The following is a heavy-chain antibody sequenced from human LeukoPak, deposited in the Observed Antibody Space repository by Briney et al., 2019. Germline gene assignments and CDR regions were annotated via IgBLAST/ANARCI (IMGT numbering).Heavy chain of an antibody. Sequence: PGGSLRLSCAASGFTFSSYGMHWVRQAPGKGLEWVTFIRYDGSNKYYADSVKGRFTISRDNSKNTLYLHMNSLRAEDTAVYYCARGARRGDDYGGFFDYWGPGMLVTVSS. CDR2: IRYDGSNK. CDR3: ARGARRGDDYGGFFDY. D-gene: IGHD4-23*01. CDR1: GFTFSSYG. J-gene: IGHJ4*02. V-gene: IGHV3-30*02.